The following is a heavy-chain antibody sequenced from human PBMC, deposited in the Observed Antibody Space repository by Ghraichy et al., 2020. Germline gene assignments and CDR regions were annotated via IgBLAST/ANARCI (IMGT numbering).Heavy chain of an antibody. CDR3: VRDGGYWYFDV. J-gene: IGHJ2*01. CDR1: GLTFSNNA. CDR2: IEYDGSSK. V-gene: IGHV3-30*09. D-gene: IGHD3-3*01. Sequence: GGSLRLSCAASGLTFSNNAMHWVRQAPGKGLEWVAFIEYDGSSKYYEGSVKGRFAISRDNSKNTLYLQMNSLRPDDSAVYYCVRDGGYWYFDVWGRGTLVTVSS.